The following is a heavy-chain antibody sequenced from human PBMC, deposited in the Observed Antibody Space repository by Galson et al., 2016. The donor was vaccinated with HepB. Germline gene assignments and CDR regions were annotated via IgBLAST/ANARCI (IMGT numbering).Heavy chain of an antibody. CDR1: GFSLNTNRML. CDR2: IFWDDDK. V-gene: IGHV2-5*08. J-gene: IGHJ4*02. D-gene: IGHD4-17*01. Sequence: PALVKPTQTLTLTCTFSGFSLNTNRMLVGWIRQPPGKALEWLALIFWDDDKRYRPSLESRLTIAKDTSKNQVVLTMTNVDPVDTAAYYCARRPDYGDYFDHWGQGTLVTVSS. CDR3: ARRPDYGDYFDH.